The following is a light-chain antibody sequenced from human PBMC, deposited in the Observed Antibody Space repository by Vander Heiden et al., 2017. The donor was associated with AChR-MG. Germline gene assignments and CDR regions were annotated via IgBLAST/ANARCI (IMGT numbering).Light chain of an antibody. CDR2: AAS. CDR3: QQLNAYPRT. V-gene: IGKV1-9*01. CDR1: QGISNS. Sequence: DIQLTQSPSFLSASVVARATITCRASQGISNSLAWYKQKPGKAPNLLIYAASTLKSGVPSRFSGSGSGTEFTRSINSLQPEDFATYYCQQLNAYPRTFGQGTKVEIK. J-gene: IGKJ1*01.